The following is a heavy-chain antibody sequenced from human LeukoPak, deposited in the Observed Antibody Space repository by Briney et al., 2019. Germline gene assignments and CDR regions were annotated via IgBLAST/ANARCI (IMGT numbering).Heavy chain of an antibody. J-gene: IGHJ4*02. D-gene: IGHD5-18*01. CDR3: ARVVHSYGSSPYCDY. V-gene: IGHV1-18*01. CDR1: GYTFTSYG. CDR2: ISAYNGNT. Sequence: PVASLKVSCKASGYTFTSYGISWVRQAPGQGLEWMGWISAYNGNTNYAQKLQGRVTMTTDTSTSTAYMELRSLRSDDTAVYYCARVVHSYGSSPYCDYWGQGTLVTVSS.